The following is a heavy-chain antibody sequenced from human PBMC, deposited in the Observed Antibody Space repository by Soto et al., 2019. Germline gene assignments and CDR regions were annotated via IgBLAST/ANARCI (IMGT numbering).Heavy chain of an antibody. V-gene: IGHV4-59*01. Sequence: ETLSLTCTVSGDSISSYYWSWIRQPPGKGLEWIGYIYYSGSTNYNPSLKSRVTISVDTSKNQFSLKLSSVTAADTAVYYCARGGYSYGYYYYGMDVWGQGTTVTVSS. CDR2: IYYSGST. CDR3: ARGGYSYGYYYYGMDV. CDR1: GDSISSYY. J-gene: IGHJ6*02. D-gene: IGHD5-18*01.